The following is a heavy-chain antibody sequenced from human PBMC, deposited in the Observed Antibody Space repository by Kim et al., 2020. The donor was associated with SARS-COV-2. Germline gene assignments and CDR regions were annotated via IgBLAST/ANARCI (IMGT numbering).Heavy chain of an antibody. D-gene: IGHD3-10*01. Sequence: NPSLKSRVTISGDTSKNQFSLKLSSVTAADTAVYYCARVRGVIITSASDYWGQGTLVTVSS. J-gene: IGHJ4*02. V-gene: IGHV4-39*01. CDR3: ARVRGVIITSASDY.